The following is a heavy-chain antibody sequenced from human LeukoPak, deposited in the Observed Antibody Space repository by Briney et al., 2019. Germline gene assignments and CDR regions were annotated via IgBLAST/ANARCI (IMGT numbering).Heavy chain of an antibody. CDR1: GFTFRSYG. V-gene: IGHV3-30*02. Sequence: QPGGSLRLSCAASGFTFRSYGMHWVRQAPGKGLEWVAYLQYDRTNVQYADSVRGRFTISRDNSKNILYLQMNSLRAEDTALYYCLKVGASLPDAFDIWGQGTMVTVSS. CDR3: LKVGASLPDAFDI. CDR2: LQYDRTNV. D-gene: IGHD4/OR15-4a*01. J-gene: IGHJ3*02.